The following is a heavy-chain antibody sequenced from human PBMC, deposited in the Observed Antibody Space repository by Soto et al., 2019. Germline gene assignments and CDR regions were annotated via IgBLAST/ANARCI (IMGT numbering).Heavy chain of an antibody. J-gene: IGHJ4*02. D-gene: IGHD3-16*01. CDR2: ISLYSDGT. CDR3: ERRGQGAEACLGH. V-gene: IGHV1-18*01. CDR1: CYTCSNYF. Sequence: ASVKGSFKTSCYTCSNYFRSWWLHSPVQPLELLGWISLYSDGTNYAQKFQGRVSMNTDTSTTTAYMELRSLRSDETAVYYCERRGQGAEACLGHWDQGTGVIVSS.